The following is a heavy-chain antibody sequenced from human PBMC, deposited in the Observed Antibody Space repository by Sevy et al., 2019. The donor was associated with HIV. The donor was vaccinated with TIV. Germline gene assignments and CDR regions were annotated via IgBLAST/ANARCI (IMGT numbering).Heavy chain of an antibody. D-gene: IGHD3-3*01. CDR2: IWYDGSYK. Sequence: GGSLRLSCAASGFTFSNYGMHWVRQAPGKGLEWVAVIWYDGSYKYYADSVKGRFNMSRDNTKSTLYLQMNSLRAEDTAVYYCAKTFAIFGVLMSPDFDPWGQGTLVTVSS. J-gene: IGHJ5*02. CDR1: GFTFSNYG. CDR3: AKTFAIFGVLMSPDFDP. V-gene: IGHV3-33*06.